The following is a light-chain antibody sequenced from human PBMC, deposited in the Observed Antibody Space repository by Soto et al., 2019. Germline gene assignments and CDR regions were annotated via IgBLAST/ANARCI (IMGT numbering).Light chain of an antibody. J-gene: IGLJ3*02. CDR3: QSYDSSNHWV. CDR2: EDN. Sequence: NFMLTQPHSVSESPGKTVTISCTRSSGSIDSNYVQWYQQRPGSSPTTVIYEDNQRPSAVPDRFSGSIDSSSNSASLTISGLKTEDEADYYCQSYDSSNHWVFGGGTKLTVL. V-gene: IGLV6-57*01. CDR1: SGSIDSNY.